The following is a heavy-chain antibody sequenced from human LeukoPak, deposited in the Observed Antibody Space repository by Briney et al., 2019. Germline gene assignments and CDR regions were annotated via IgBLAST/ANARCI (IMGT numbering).Heavy chain of an antibody. V-gene: IGHV3-48*03. D-gene: IGHD1-26*01. CDR2: ISSSGSTI. CDR3: ARGDPRVGATDY. J-gene: IGHJ4*02. CDR1: GFTFSSYE. Sequence: GGSLRLSCAASGFTFSSYEMNWVRQAPGKGLEWVSYISSSGSTIYYADSVKGRFTISRDNAKNSLYLQMNSLRAEDTAVYYCARGDPRVGATDYWGQGTLVTVSP.